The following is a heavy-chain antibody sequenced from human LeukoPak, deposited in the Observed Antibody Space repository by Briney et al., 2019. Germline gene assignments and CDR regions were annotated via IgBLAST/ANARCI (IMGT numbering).Heavy chain of an antibody. V-gene: IGHV3-9*01. J-gene: IGHJ6*03. Sequence: GGSLRLSCGASGFTFDDYAMHWVRQAPGKGLEWVSGLSWNSVRIVYADSVKGRFTITRDNAKNSLYLQMDSLRAEDTAVYYCARSSSSYQYYYYYMDVWGKGTTVTVSS. CDR2: LSWNSVRI. CDR3: ARSSSSYQYYYYYMDV. D-gene: IGHD6-6*01. CDR1: GFTFDDYA.